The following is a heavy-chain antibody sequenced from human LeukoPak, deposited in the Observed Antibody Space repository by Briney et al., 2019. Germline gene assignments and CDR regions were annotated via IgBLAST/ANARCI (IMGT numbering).Heavy chain of an antibody. V-gene: IGHV1-8*01. CDR3: ARLASSSWPLYYYYGMDV. D-gene: IGHD6-13*01. J-gene: IGHJ6*02. Sequence: APVKVSCKASGYTFTSYDINWVRQATGQGLEWMGWMNPNNGNTGYAQKFQGRVTMTRSTSISTAYMELSSLRSEDTAVYYCARLASSSWPLYYYYGMDVWGQGTPVTVSS. CDR1: GYTFTSYD. CDR2: MNPNNGNT.